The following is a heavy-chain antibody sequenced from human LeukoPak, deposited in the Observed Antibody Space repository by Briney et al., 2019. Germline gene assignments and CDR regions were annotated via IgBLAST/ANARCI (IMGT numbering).Heavy chain of an antibody. J-gene: IGHJ4*02. Sequence: GGSLRLSCAASGNYWMHWVRQVPGKGLVWVSHINSDGSWTSYADSVKGRFTISRDNSKNTLYLQMNSLRAEDTAVYYCARDWGYSSSSYYFDYWGQGTLVTVSS. CDR1: GNYW. CDR2: INSDGSWT. CDR3: ARDWGYSSSSYYFDY. V-gene: IGHV3-74*01. D-gene: IGHD6-6*01.